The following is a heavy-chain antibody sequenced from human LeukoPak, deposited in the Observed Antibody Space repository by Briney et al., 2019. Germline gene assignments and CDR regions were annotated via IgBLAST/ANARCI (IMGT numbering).Heavy chain of an antibody. CDR3: ARGGVTMVRGVIPFFDY. D-gene: IGHD3-10*01. CDR2: IKQDGSEK. J-gene: IGHJ4*02. CDR1: GFTFSSYW. V-gene: IGHV3-7*04. Sequence: PGGSLRLSCAASGFTFSSYWMSWVRQAPGKGLEWVANIKQDGSEKYYVDSVKGRFTISRDNAKNSLYLQMNSLRAEDTAVYYCARGGVTMVRGVIPFFDYWGQGTLVTVSS.